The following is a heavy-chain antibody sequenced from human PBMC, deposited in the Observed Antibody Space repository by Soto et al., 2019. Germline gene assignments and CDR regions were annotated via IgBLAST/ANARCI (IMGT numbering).Heavy chain of an antibody. Sequence: GASVKVSCKASGYTFTGYAIHWVRQAPGQRLEWMGWISVGHGNTKYSQKFRGRVTITRDTSATTAYMELSSLRSEDTAVYYCAREELADYYYYGMDVWGQGTTVTVSS. CDR1: GYTFTGYA. J-gene: IGHJ6*02. D-gene: IGHD3-10*01. CDR2: ISVGHGNT. V-gene: IGHV1-3*01. CDR3: AREELADYYYYGMDV.